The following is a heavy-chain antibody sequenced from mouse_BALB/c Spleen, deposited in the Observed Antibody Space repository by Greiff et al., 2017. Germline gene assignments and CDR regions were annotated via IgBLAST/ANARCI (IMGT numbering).Heavy chain of an antibody. CDR1: GYSITSGYY. CDR3: ARDSSGWNAMDY. D-gene: IGHD3-1*01. Sequence: EVKLMESGPGLVKPSQSLSLTCSVTGYSITSGYYWNWIRQFPGNKLEWMGYISYDGSNNYNPSLKNRISITRDTSKNQFFLKLNSVTTEDTATYYCARDSSGWNAMDYWGQGTSVTVSS. CDR2: ISYDGSN. J-gene: IGHJ4*01. V-gene: IGHV3-6*02.